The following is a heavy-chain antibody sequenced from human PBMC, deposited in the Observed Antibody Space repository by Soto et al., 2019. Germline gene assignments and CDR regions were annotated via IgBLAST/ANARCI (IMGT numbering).Heavy chain of an antibody. V-gene: IGHV3-23*01. D-gene: IGHD1-20*01. J-gene: IGHJ4*02. Sequence: EVQLLESGGGLVQPGGSLRLSCAASGFTFSSFAMSWVRQAPGKGLEWVSDISGSGGSTYYGDSVKGRFIISRDNSKNTVYLEMNNLRAGDTAVYYCAKGGITGTTGDYWGQGALVTVSS. CDR1: GFTFSSFA. CDR2: ISGSGGST. CDR3: AKGGITGTTGDY.